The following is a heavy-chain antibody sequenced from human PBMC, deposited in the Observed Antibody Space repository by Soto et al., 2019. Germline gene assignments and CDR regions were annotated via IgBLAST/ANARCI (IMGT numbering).Heavy chain of an antibody. V-gene: IGHV5-51*01. Sequence: PGESLKVSWKGSGYRFTNYWIGWVRQMPGKGLEWMGLIYSGDSDTRYIPSFQGQVSFSVDKSISTAYLEWSSLKASDIAMYYCARQSIAVAVVWFDPWGQGTLVTVSS. CDR3: ARQSIAVAVVWFDP. J-gene: IGHJ5*02. D-gene: IGHD6-19*01. CDR2: IYSGDSDT. CDR1: GYRFTNYW.